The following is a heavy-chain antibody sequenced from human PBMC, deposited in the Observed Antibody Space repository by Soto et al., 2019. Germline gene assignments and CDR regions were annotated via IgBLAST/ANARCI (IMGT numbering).Heavy chain of an antibody. J-gene: IGHJ5*01. CDR3: ARDQGRTVTRGDGFDS. V-gene: IGHV3-30-3*01. D-gene: IGHD6-19*01. CDR2: ISYDGSDI. CDR1: GFMFSTYA. Sequence: QVQLVESGGGVVQPGRSLRLSCAASGFMFSTYAMHWVRQAPGKGLEWVAVISYDGSDIYYGDSVKGRFTISRDNSRNTLYLEMKTLQTEATAVFYCARDQGRTVTRGDGFDSGGQGTLVTVSS.